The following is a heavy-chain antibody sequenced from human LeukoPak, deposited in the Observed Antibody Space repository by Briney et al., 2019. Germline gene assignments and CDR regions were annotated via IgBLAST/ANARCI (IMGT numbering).Heavy chain of an antibody. D-gene: IGHD4-17*01. Sequence: HPGRSLRLSCAASGFTFSSYAMSWVRQAPGKGLEWVSAISGSGGSTYYADSVKGRFTISRDNSKNTLYLQMNSLRAEDTAVYYCAKPFQYYGGNFDYWGQGTLVTVSS. V-gene: IGHV3-23*01. CDR1: GFTFSSYA. CDR3: AKPFQYYGGNFDY. CDR2: ISGSGGST. J-gene: IGHJ4*02.